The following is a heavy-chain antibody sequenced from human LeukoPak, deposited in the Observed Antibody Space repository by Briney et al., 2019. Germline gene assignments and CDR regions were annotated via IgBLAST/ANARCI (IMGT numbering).Heavy chain of an antibody. J-gene: IGHJ4*02. CDR1: GFTFSSYA. D-gene: IGHD2-2*01. CDR3: VKSLLGHCDSIICHSFDY. CDR2: IGNSGGST. V-gene: IGHV3-64D*09. Sequence: GGSLRLSCSASGFTFSSYAMHWVRLAPGKGLEYVSGIGNSGGSTYYADLVKGRFTISRDNSKNTLSLQMSSLRAEDTAVYYCVKSLLGHCDSIICHSFDYWGQGTLVTVSS.